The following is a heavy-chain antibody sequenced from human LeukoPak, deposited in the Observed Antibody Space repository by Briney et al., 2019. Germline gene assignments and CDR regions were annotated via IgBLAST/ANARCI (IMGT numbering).Heavy chain of an antibody. D-gene: IGHD3-3*01. Sequence: GGSLRLSCAASGFTFSSYSMNWVRQAPGKGLEWVSYISSSSSTIYYADSVKGRFTISRDNAKNSLYLQMNSLRAEDTALYYCAKAMEWLSGPGGMDVWGQGTTVTVSS. CDR3: AKAMEWLSGPGGMDV. CDR1: GFTFSSYS. J-gene: IGHJ6*02. V-gene: IGHV3-48*04. CDR2: ISSSSSTI.